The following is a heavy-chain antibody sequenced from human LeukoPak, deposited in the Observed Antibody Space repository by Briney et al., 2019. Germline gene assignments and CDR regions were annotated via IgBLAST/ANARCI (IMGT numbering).Heavy chain of an antibody. Sequence: ASVKVSCKASGGTFSSYAISWVRQAPGQGLEWMGGIIPIFGTANYAQKFQGRVTITADESTSTAYMELSSLRSEDTAVYYCARDRGYDILTGYLARPFDYWGQGTLVTVSS. CDR3: ARDRGYDILTGYLARPFDY. V-gene: IGHV1-69*13. J-gene: IGHJ4*02. CDR2: IIPIFGTA. D-gene: IGHD3-9*01. CDR1: GGTFSSYA.